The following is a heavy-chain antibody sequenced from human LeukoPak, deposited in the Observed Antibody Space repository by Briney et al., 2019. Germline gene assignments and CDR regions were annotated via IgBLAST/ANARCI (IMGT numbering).Heavy chain of an antibody. V-gene: IGHV3-23*01. CDR2: ISGSGGST. CDR3: AKVPRITMVRGVMYYFDY. Sequence: RGSLRLSCAASGFTFSSYAMSWVRQAPGKGLEWVSAISGSGGSTYYADSVKGRFTISRDNSKNTLYLQMNRLRAEDTAVYYCAKVPRITMVRGVMYYFDYWGQGTLVTVSS. CDR1: GFTFSSYA. J-gene: IGHJ4*02. D-gene: IGHD3-10*01.